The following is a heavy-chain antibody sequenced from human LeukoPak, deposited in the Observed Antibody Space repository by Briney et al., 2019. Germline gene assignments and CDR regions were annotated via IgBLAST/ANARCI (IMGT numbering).Heavy chain of an antibody. D-gene: IGHD3-22*01. CDR2: ISGSGGST. Sequence: GGSLRLSCAASGFTFSSYAMSWVRQAPGKGLEWVSAISGSGGSTYYADSVKGRFTISRDNSKNTLYLQMNSLRAEDTAVYYCARTPYYYDSSGSIRGDAFDIWGQGTMVTVSS. CDR3: ARTPYYYDSSGSIRGDAFDI. V-gene: IGHV3-23*01. CDR1: GFTFSSYA. J-gene: IGHJ3*02.